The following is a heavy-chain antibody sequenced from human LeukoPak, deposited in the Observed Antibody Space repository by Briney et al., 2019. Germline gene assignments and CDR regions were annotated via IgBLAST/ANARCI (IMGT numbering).Heavy chain of an antibody. J-gene: IGHJ5*02. D-gene: IGHD3-22*01. Sequence: PGGSLRLSCAASGFTFSSYAMNWVRQAPGKGLEWVSYISSSGSTIYYADSVKGRFTISRDNAKNSLYLQMNSLRAEDTAVYYCARDGLPYYYDSSGYSGWFDPWGQGTLVTVPS. V-gene: IGHV3-48*03. CDR2: ISSSGSTI. CDR1: GFTFSSYA. CDR3: ARDGLPYYYDSSGYSGWFDP.